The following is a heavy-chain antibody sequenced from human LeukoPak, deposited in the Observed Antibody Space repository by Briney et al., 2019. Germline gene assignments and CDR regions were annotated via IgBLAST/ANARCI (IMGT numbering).Heavy chain of an antibody. CDR1: GYTFTGYY. CDR2: MNPNSGNT. CDR3: ARVFPESSCWYDQRYHYYYYMDV. J-gene: IGHJ6*03. Sequence: ASVKVSCKASGYTFTGYYMHWVRQAPGQGLEWMGWMNPNSGNTGYAQKFQGRVTMTRNTSISTAYMELSSLRSEDTAVYYCARVFPESSCWYDQRYHYYYYMDVWGKGTTVTVSS. D-gene: IGHD6-19*01. V-gene: IGHV1-8*02.